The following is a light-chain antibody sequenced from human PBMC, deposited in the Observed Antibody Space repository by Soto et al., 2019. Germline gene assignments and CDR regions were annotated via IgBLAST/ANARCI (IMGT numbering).Light chain of an antibody. CDR1: QSVASN. J-gene: IGKJ2*01. CDR2: GAF. CDR3: QQYDKWPYT. V-gene: IGKV3-15*01. Sequence: EIVLTQSPATLSVSPGERATLSCRTSQSVASNFAWYQQIPGQAPRLLVYGAFIRAPGLPVRFRGSGSGSEFTLTISSLQSEDGATYYCQQYDKWPYTFGQGTNLEIK.